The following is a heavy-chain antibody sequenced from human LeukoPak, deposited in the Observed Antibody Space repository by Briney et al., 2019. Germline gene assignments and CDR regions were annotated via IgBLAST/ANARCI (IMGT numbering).Heavy chain of an antibody. J-gene: IGHJ5*02. CDR3: ARETVVAATLFDWFDP. V-gene: IGHV1-2*02. Sequence: ASVKVSCKASGYTFTGYYMHWVRQAPGQGLEWMGWINPNSGGTNYAQKFQGRVTMTRDTSISTAYMELSRLRSDDTAVYYCARETVVAATLFDWFDPWGQGTLVTVSS. D-gene: IGHD2-15*01. CDR1: GYTFTGYY. CDR2: INPNSGGT.